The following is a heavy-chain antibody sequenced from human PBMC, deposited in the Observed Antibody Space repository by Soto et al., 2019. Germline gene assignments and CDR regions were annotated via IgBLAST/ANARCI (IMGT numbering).Heavy chain of an antibody. J-gene: IGHJ6*02. Sequence: GGSLRLSCVGSGFDLTSSRMNWVRQAPGKGLERVASISGSGKDTFYRHSVKGRFAISRDSAGTSLFLRMDSVKVEDTAVYHCARVHLVAGSAFYCAMDVWGPGTAVTVSS. CDR1: GFDLTSSR. CDR3: ARVHLVAGSAFYCAMDV. V-gene: IGHV3-21*01. CDR2: ISGSGKDT. D-gene: IGHD6-6*01.